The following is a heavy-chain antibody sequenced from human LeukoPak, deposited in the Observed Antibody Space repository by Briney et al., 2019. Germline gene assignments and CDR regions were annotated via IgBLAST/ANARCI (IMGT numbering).Heavy chain of an antibody. Sequence: SQTLSLTCAVYGGSFSGYYWSWIRQPPGKGLGWIGEINHSGSTNYNPSLKSRVTISVDTSKNQFSLKLSSVTAADTAVYYCAREGYDFWSGYSPNPFDYWGQGTLVTVSS. D-gene: IGHD3-3*01. CDR3: AREGYDFWSGYSPNPFDY. CDR2: INHSGST. J-gene: IGHJ4*02. CDR1: GGSFSGYY. V-gene: IGHV4-34*01.